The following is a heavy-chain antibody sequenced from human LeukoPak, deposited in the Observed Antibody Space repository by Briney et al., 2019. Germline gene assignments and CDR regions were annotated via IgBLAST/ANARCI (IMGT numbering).Heavy chain of an antibody. CDR1: GFTFRSYA. CDR2: ISTSGGGT. V-gene: IGHV3-23*01. J-gene: IGHJ3*02. Sequence: GGSLRLSCAASGFTFRSYAMSWVRQAPGKGLEWVSGISTSGGGTYYADSVKGRFTISRDNSKNTLYLQMNGLRAEDTAVYYCASIAAVVTNGLDIWGQGTMVTVSS. CDR3: ASIAAVVTNGLDI. D-gene: IGHD6-13*01.